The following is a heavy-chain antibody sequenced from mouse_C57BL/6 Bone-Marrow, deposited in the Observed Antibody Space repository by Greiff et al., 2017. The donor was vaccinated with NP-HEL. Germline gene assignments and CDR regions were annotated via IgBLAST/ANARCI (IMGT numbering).Heavy chain of an antibody. Sequence: EVKLLESGPGLVKPSQSLSLTCSVTGYSITSGYYWNWIRQFPGNKLEWMGYISYDGSNNYNPSLKNRISITRDTSKNQFFLKLNSVTTEDTATYYCARGEVLRFSDYWGQGTTLTVSS. D-gene: IGHD1-1*01. CDR1: GYSITSGYY. CDR3: ARGEVLRFSDY. V-gene: IGHV3-6*01. CDR2: ISYDGSN. J-gene: IGHJ2*01.